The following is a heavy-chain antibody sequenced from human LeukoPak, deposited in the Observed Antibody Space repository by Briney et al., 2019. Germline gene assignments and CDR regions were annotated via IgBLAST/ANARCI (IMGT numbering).Heavy chain of an antibody. J-gene: IGHJ4*02. CDR2: VYNSGAT. D-gene: IGHD6-13*01. CDR1: GDSINSNF. V-gene: IGHV4-4*07. CDR3: AREYTSSRALDY. Sequence: SETLSLTCIVSGDSINSNFWSWIRQPAGKGLEWIGRVYNSGATNCNPPLKSRVTMSIDTSKNQLSLNLTSVTAADTAVYYCAREYTSSRALDYWGQGTLVTVSS.